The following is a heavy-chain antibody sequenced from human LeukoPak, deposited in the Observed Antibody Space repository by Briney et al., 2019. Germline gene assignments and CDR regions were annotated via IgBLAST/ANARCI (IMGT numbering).Heavy chain of an antibody. D-gene: IGHD6-19*01. Sequence: PGGSLRLSCAASGFTFDDYGMSWVRQAPGKGLEWVSGINWNGGSTGYADSVKGRFTISRDNAKNSLYLQMNSLRAEDTAVYYCARVSVAGSLYYYYYYMDVWGKGTTVTISS. J-gene: IGHJ6*03. CDR2: INWNGGST. V-gene: IGHV3-20*04. CDR1: GFTFDDYG. CDR3: ARVSVAGSLYYYYYYMDV.